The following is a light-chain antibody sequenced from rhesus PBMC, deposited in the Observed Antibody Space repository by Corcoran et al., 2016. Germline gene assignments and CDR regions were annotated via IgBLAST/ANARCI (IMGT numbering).Light chain of an antibody. V-gene: IGLV2-32*02. J-gene: IGLJ2*01. CDR3: SPYAGSNTFL. CDR2: EVS. CDR1: SSDIGGYNY. Sequence: QAALTQPRSVSGSPGQSVTISCTGTSSDIGGYNYVSWYQQHPGTAPKLMIYEVSKRPSGVSDRFSGSKSGNTASLTIPGLQAEDEADYYCSPYAGSNTFLFGGGTRLTVL.